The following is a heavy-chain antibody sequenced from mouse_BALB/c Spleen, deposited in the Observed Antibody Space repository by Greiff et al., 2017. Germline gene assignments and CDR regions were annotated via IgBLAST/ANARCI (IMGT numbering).Heavy chain of an antibody. CDR2: IYPGSGNT. CDR3: ARGGRLRYYFDY. J-gene: IGHJ2*01. V-gene: IGHV1-77*01. Sequence: VQLQQSGAELARPGASVKLSCKASGYTFTDYYINWVKQRTGQGLEWIGEIYPGSGNTYYNEKFKGKATLTADKSSSTAYMQLSSLTSEDSAVYFCARGGRLRYYFDYWGQGTTLTVSS. D-gene: IGHD1-2*01. CDR1: GYTFTDYY.